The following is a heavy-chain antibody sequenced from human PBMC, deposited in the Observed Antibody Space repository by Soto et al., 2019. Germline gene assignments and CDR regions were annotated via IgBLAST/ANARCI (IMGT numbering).Heavy chain of an antibody. V-gene: IGHV3-33*02. CDR1: GFTFXXXG. J-gene: IGHJ4*02. CDR3: ARWIGSLNYDY. CDR2: IHHDGSNT. D-gene: IGHD2-2*03. Sequence: QVQLVESXXXXVQPGTSLRLSCAASGFTFXXXGMHWVRQAPGKGLEWVASIHHDGSNTYYADTAKGRFTVSKDNSRNTLFLQMDSLRVGDTAVYFCARWIGSLNYDYWGQGTLLIVSS.